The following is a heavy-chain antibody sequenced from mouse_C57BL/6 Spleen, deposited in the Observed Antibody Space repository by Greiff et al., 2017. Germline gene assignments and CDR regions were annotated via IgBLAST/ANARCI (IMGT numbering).Heavy chain of an antibody. CDR2: LGPGSGST. CDR1: GYTFTDYY. Sequence: VQLQQSGAELVKPGASVKISCKASGYTFTDYYINWVKQRPGQGLEWIGKLGPGSGSTYYNEKFKVKATLTADKSSSTAYMQLSSLTSEDSAVYFCAREEIYGSSVFAYWGQGTLVTVSA. V-gene: IGHV1-77*01. J-gene: IGHJ3*01. D-gene: IGHD1-1*01. CDR3: AREEIYGSSVFAY.